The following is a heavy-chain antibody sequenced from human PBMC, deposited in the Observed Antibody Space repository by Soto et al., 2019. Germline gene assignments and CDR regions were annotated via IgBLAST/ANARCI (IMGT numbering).Heavy chain of an antibody. Sequence: GGSLRLSCPASGFTFSSYGMHWVRQAPGKGLEWVAVISYDGSNKYYADSVKGRFTISRDNSKNTLYLQMNSLRAEDTAVYYCAKDRDSSGYYGPDYWGPGTLVTVSS. CDR3: AKDRDSSGYYGPDY. CDR2: ISYDGSNK. CDR1: GFTFSSYG. D-gene: IGHD3-22*01. J-gene: IGHJ4*02. V-gene: IGHV3-30*18.